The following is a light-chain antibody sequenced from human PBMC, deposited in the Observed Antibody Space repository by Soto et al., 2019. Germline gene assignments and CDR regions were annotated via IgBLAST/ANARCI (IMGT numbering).Light chain of an antibody. CDR1: QSVTRSF. CDR2: GAS. Sequence: EIVLTQSPGTLSLSPGERVTLSCRASQSVTRSFLAWYQQKPGQAPRLLIYGASSRATGIPDRFSGSGSGTDFTLTISRLEPEDFAVYYCHQYGCSPQAFGPGTKVDIK. CDR3: HQYGCSPQA. V-gene: IGKV3-20*01. J-gene: IGKJ3*01.